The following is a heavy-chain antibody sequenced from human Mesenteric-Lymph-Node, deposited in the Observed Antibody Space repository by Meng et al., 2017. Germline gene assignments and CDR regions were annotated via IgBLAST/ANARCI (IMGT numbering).Heavy chain of an antibody. CDR2: IRSKAYGGTT. CDR1: GFSFGDYA. CDR3: TRGGLYGDYVGY. V-gene: IGHV3-49*04. J-gene: IGHJ4*02. D-gene: IGHD4-17*01. Sequence: GESLKISCTGSGFSFGDYAMSWVRQAPGKGLEWVGFIRSKAYGGTTEYAASVKGRFTISRDDSKSIAYLQMNSLKTEDTAVYYCTRGGLYGDYVGYWGQGTLVTVSS.